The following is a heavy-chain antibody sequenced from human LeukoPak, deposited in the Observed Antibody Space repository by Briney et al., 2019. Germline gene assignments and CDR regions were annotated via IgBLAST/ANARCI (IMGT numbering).Heavy chain of an antibody. J-gene: IGHJ3*02. V-gene: IGHV5-51*01. D-gene: IGHD2-2*01. CDR2: IYPGDSDT. CDR3: ARHSGIVVVPAQENPTVAFDI. Sequence: GESLKISCKGSGYSFTSYWIGWVRQMPGKGLEWMGIIYPGDSDTRYSPSFQGQVTISADKSISTAYLQWSSLKASDTAMYYCARHSGIVVVPAQENPTVAFDIWGQGTMVTVSS. CDR1: GYSFTSYW.